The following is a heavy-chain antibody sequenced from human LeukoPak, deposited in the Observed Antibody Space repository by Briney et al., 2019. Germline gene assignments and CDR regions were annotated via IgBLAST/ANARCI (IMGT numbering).Heavy chain of an antibody. D-gene: IGHD2-15*01. CDR2: ISSSSSYI. Sequence: GGSLRLSCAASGFTFSSYSMNWVRQAPGKGLEWVSSISSSSSYIYYADSVKGRFTISRDNAKNSLYLQMNSLRAEDTAVYYCARMHCSGGSCCSVWYYFDYWGQGTLVTVSS. CDR1: GFTFSSYS. J-gene: IGHJ4*02. V-gene: IGHV3-21*01. CDR3: ARMHCSGGSCCSVWYYFDY.